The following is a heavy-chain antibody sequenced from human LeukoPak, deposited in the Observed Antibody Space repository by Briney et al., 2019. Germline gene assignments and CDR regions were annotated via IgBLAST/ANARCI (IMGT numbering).Heavy chain of an antibody. Sequence: PSETLSLTCTVSGGSISSSSYYWGWIRQPPGTGLEWIGSIYYSGSTYYNPSLKSRVTISVDTSKNQFSLKLSSVTAADTAVYYCARRVEVVVVAATFDAFDIWGQGTMVTVSS. CDR1: GGSISSSSYY. V-gene: IGHV4-39*01. CDR2: IYYSGST. D-gene: IGHD2-15*01. J-gene: IGHJ3*02. CDR3: ARRVEVVVVAATFDAFDI.